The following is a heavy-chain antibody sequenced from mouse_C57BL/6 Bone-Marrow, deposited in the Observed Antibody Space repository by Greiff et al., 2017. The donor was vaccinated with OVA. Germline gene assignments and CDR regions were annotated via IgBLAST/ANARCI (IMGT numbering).Heavy chain of an antibody. CDR3: AAQAYYAMDY. J-gene: IGHJ4*01. CDR2: INPGSGGT. D-gene: IGHD3-2*02. V-gene: IGHV1-54*01. Sequence: QVQLKQSGAELVRPGTSVKVSCKASGYAFTNYLIEWVKQRPGQGLEWIGVINPGSGGTNYNEKFKGKATLTADKSSSTAYMQLSSLTSEDSAVYFCAAQAYYAMDYWGQGTSVTVSS. CDR1: GYAFTNYL.